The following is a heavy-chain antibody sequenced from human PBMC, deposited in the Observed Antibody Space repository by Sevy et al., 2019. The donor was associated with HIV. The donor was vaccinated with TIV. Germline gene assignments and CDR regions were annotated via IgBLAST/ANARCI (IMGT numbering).Heavy chain of an antibody. D-gene: IGHD3-10*01. Sequence: SETLSLTCAVYGGSFSGYYWSWIRQPPGKGLEWIGEINHSGSTNYNPSLKSRVTISVDTSNNQFSLKLSSVTAADTAVYYCARVVYYYGSGSYYKISYYYGMDVWGQGTTVTVSS. J-gene: IGHJ6*02. CDR2: INHSGST. CDR3: ARVVYYYGSGSYYKISYYYGMDV. CDR1: GGSFSGYY. V-gene: IGHV4-34*01.